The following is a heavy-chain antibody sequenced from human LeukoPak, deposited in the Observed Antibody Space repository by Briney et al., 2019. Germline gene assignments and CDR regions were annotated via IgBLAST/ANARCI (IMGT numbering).Heavy chain of an antibody. CDR2: ISWNSGSI. Sequence: GGSLRLSCAASGFTFSSYAMSWVRQAPGKGLEWVSGISWNSGSIGYADSVKGRFTISRDNAKNSLYLQMNSLRAEDTALYYCAKSSTGRYYFDYWGQGTLVTVSS. J-gene: IGHJ4*02. CDR3: AKSSTGRYYFDY. V-gene: IGHV3-9*01. D-gene: IGHD1-1*01. CDR1: GFTFSSYA.